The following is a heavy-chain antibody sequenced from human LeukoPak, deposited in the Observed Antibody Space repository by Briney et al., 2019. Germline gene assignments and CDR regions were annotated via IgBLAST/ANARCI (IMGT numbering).Heavy chain of an antibody. J-gene: IGHJ3*02. CDR2: ISYDGSNE. CDR1: GFTFSTYG. D-gene: IGHD3-10*01. Sequence: GGSLRLSCAASGFTFSTYGIHWVRQAPGKVLEWVAVISYDGSNEYCADSVKGRFTISRDNSKNTLYLQMNGLRDEDTAVYYCAKDRSYGSGSYPSNLAFDIWGQGTMVTVSS. V-gene: IGHV3-30*18. CDR3: AKDRSYGSGSYPSNLAFDI.